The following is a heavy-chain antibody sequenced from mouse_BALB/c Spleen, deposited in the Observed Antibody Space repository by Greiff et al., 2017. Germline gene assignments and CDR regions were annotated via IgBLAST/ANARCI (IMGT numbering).Heavy chain of an antibody. Sequence: VQLQQSGAELAKPGASVKMSCKASGYTFTSYWMHWVKQRPGQGLEWIGYINPSTGYTEYNQKFKDKATLTADKSSSTAYMQLSSLTSEDSAVYYCARITTVIASDYRGQGTTLTVSS. V-gene: IGHV1-7*01. CDR1: GYTFTSYW. D-gene: IGHD1-1*01. J-gene: IGHJ2*01. CDR3: ARITTVIASDY. CDR2: INPSTGYT.